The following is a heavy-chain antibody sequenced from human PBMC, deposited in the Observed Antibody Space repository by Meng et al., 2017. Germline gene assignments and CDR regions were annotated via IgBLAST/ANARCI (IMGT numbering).Heavy chain of an antibody. Sequence: QVQLGQSGVEGKKPGSSVKVSGKASGGTFSSYAISWVRQAPGQGLEWMGGIIPIFGTANYAQKFQGRVTITADESTSTAYMELSSLRSEDTAVYYCASNDGTGDRTGGDYWGQGTLVTVSS. D-gene: IGHD7-27*01. J-gene: IGHJ4*02. CDR1: GGTFSSYA. V-gene: IGHV1-69*01. CDR2: IIPIFGTA. CDR3: ASNDGTGDRTGGDY.